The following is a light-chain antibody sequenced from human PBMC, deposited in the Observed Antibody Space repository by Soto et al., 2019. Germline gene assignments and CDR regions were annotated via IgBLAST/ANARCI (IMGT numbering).Light chain of an antibody. CDR1: GGDVGGYNY. J-gene: IGLJ1*01. Sequence: QSALTQPPSASGSPGQSVTISCTGTGGDVGGYNYVSWYQQHPGKVPRLIIYDVNKRPSGVPDRFSGSKSDNTASLTVSGLQAEDEADYYCSSYAGFNNYVFGTGTSSPS. CDR2: DVN. V-gene: IGLV2-8*01. CDR3: SSYAGFNNYV.